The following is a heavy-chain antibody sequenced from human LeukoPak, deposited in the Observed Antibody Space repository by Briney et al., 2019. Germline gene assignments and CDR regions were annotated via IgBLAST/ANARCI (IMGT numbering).Heavy chain of an antibody. CDR1: GFTVSSNY. J-gene: IGHJ4*02. CDR2: ISSSSSTI. CDR3: ARDLVTMVRGAIDY. Sequence: GGSLRLSCAASGFTVSSNYMSWVRRAPGKGLEWVSYISSSSSTIYYADSVKGRFTISRDNAKNSLYLQMNSLRDEDTAVYYCARDLVTMVRGAIDYWGQGTLVTVSS. D-gene: IGHD3-10*01. V-gene: IGHV3-48*02.